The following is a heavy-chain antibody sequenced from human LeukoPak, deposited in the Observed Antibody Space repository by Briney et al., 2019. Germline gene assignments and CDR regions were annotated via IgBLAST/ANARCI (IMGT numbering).Heavy chain of an antibody. CDR3: ARTWHYDSSDYFPFDN. D-gene: IGHD3-22*01. CDR1: GGSIIGYD. V-gene: IGHV4-59*08. CDR2: ISYTGST. Sequence: SETLSLTCTVSGGSIIGYDWSWIRQPPGKGLEWIGYISYTGSTKFSPSLKSRLAMSVDTSSNQFSLHLSSVTAADTAVCYCARTWHYDSSDYFPFDNWGQGTLVTVSS. J-gene: IGHJ4*02.